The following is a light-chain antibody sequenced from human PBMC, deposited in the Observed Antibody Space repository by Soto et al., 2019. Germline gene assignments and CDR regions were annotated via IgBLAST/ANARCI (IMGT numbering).Light chain of an antibody. CDR1: QSISSY. J-gene: IGKJ5*01. CDR2: AAS. Sequence: DIQMTQSPSSLSASVGDRVTITCRASQSISSYLNWYQQKPGKAPKLLIYAASSLQSGVTSRFSGSGSGTDFTLTISSLQPEDFATSSCEQSYSTLLTFGQGTRLEIK. V-gene: IGKV1-39*01. CDR3: EQSYSTLLT.